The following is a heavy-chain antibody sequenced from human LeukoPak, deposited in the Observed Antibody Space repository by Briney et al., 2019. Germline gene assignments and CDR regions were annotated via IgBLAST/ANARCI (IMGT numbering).Heavy chain of an antibody. J-gene: IGHJ4*02. CDR3: ASISTAKNY. V-gene: IGHV4-59*08. CDR2: IYSTGST. Sequence: SETLSLTCTVSGGSISNYYWSWIRQPPGKGLEWIGHIYSTGSTTYSPSLKSRVIMSADTSKNQFSLKLSSVTAADTAVYYCASISTAKNYWGQGTLVTVSS. CDR1: GGSISNYY. D-gene: IGHD5-18*01.